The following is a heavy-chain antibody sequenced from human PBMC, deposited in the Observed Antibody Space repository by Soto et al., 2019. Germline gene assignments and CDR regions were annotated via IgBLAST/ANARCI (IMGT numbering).Heavy chain of an antibody. D-gene: IGHD4-17*01. J-gene: IGHJ4*02. CDR3: GGQDYGAKGYYFEN. CDR1: NGSISSRSSY. Sequence: QLQLQESGSGLVKPSETLSLTCIVSNGSISSRSSYWGWIRQTPGKGLEWIGSIYYIGNTYYNPSLKIRVTISIDTSKTQFSLKMNSVTAADTAVYFCGGQDYGAKGYYFENWCQGALVTVSS. V-gene: IGHV4-39*01. CDR2: IYYIGNT.